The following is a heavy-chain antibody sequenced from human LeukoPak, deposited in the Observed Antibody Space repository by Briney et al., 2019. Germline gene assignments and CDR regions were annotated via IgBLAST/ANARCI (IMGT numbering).Heavy chain of an antibody. Sequence: PGGSLRLSCAASGLTFGHYGMSWVRQAPGKGLEWVSSISVDGDETWYAGSVKGRFTISRDSSKSTLDLQMNSLRAEDTAVYHCAKDLRGGPLRYFHPWGQGTPVTVSS. J-gene: IGHJ5*02. V-gene: IGHV3-23*01. D-gene: IGHD2/OR15-2a*01. CDR2: ISVDGDET. CDR3: AKDLRGGPLRYFHP. CDR1: GLTFGHYG.